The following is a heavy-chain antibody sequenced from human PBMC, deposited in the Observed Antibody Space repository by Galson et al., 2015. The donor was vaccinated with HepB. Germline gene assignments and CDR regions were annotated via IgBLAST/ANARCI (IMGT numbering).Heavy chain of an antibody. Sequence: SETLSLTCTVSAGSISSRDYYWGWIRQSPGKGLEWIGTTSHSGRTYYNPSLKSRVTISVDMSKTQFSLRLNSVTAADTAVYYCARLRYTSSWPDGFDIWGQGTMVTVSS. J-gene: IGHJ3*02. V-gene: IGHV4-39*01. D-gene: IGHD6-13*01. CDR2: TSHSGRT. CDR1: AGSISSRDYY. CDR3: ARLRYTSSWPDGFDI.